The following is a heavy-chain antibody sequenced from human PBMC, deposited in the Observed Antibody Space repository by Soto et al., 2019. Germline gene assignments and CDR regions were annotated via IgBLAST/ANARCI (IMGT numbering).Heavy chain of an antibody. J-gene: IGHJ3*02. CDR1: GFAVSSNY. D-gene: IGHD7-27*01. CDR2: IYSGGNT. Sequence: EVQLVESGGGLVQPGGPLKPSCAVSGFAVSSNYMNWVRQAPGRGLGWASVIYSGGNTDYADSVKGRFTISRDNSRNTLYLQMNSLRAEDTAVYYCATQLGILGAFEIWGQGTMVTVSS. CDR3: ATQLGILGAFEI. V-gene: IGHV3-66*01.